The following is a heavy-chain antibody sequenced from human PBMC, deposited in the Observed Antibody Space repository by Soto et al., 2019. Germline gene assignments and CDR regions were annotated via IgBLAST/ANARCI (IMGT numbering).Heavy chain of an antibody. J-gene: IGHJ4*02. D-gene: IGHD1-1*01. CDR2: INPSARSA. Sequence: QVQLVQSGAEVKNPGASVKLSCKASGYTFTNYYLHWVRQAPGQGLEWVGMINPSARSASYAQKLRGGLTMDRDTSTTTVYMELSRLTFEVTAVYFCARDNSAANGVLDHWGQGTLVTVSS. V-gene: IGHV1-46*04. CDR1: GYTFTNYY. CDR3: ARDNSAANGVLDH.